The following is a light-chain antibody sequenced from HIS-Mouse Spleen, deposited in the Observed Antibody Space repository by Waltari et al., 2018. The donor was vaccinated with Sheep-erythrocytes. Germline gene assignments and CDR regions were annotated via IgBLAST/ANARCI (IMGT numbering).Light chain of an antibody. J-gene: IGKJ5*01. CDR1: QSVSSY. Sequence: EIVLTQSPATLSLSTGERATLSCRASQSVSSYLAWYQQKPGQAPRLLIYDASNRATGIPARFSGSGSGTDFTLTISSLEPEDFAVYYCQQRSNWHPITFGQGTRLEIK. CDR3: QQRSNWHPIT. CDR2: DAS. V-gene: IGKV3-11*01.